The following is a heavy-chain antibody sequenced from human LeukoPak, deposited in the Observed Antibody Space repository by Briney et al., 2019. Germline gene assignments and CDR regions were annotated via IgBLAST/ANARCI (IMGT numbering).Heavy chain of an antibody. J-gene: IGHJ4*02. CDR2: ISAYNGNT. V-gene: IGHV1-18*01. CDR1: GYTFTSYG. CDR3: ARVTAYDSSGYPYYFDY. D-gene: IGHD3-22*01. Sequence: ASVKVSCKASGYTFTSYGISWVRQAPGQGLEWMGWISAYNGNTNYAQKLQGRVTMTTDTSTSTVYMELRSLRSDDTAVYYCARVTAYDSSGYPYYFDYWGQGTLVTVSS.